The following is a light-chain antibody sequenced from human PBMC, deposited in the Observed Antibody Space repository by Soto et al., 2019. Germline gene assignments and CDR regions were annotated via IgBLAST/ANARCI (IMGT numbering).Light chain of an antibody. V-gene: IGLV2-8*01. CDR3: GSFVGGTTLI. CDR1: GSDVGAYNY. CDR2: EVI. J-gene: IGLJ2*01. Sequence: QSALTQSPSASGIRGQSVTISCSGTGSDVGAYNYLSWYQHHPGKAPKLIIYEVIKRPSGVPDRFSGSKSGTTASLTVSGLQTEDEAVYHCGSFVGGTTLIFGGGTKLTVL.